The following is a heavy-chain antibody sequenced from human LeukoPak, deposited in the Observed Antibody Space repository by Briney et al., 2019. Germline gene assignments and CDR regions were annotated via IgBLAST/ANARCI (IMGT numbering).Heavy chain of an antibody. CDR1: GFTFSGSA. Sequence: GGSLRLSCVASGFTFSGSAMHWVRQASEKGLEWVGRIRSKANSYATAYAASVKGRFTISRDDSKNTAYLQMNSLKTEDTAVYYCTRAPMNWFDPWGQGTLVTVSS. CDR3: TRAPMNWFDP. CDR2: IRSKANSYAT. V-gene: IGHV3-73*01. J-gene: IGHJ5*02.